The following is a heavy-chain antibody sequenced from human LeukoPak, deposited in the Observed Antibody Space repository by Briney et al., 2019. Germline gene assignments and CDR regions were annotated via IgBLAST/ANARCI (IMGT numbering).Heavy chain of an antibody. V-gene: IGHV4-59*08. CDR3: ATLTYCSGGSCFPKYFQH. J-gene: IGHJ1*01. CDR1: GGSISSYY. Sequence: PSETLSLTCTVSGGSISSYYWSWIRQPPGKGLEWIGYIYYSGSTNHNPSLKNRVTISVDTSKNQFSLKLSSVTAADTAVYYCATLTYCSGGSCFPKYFQHWGQGTLVAVSS. CDR2: IYYSGST. D-gene: IGHD2-15*01.